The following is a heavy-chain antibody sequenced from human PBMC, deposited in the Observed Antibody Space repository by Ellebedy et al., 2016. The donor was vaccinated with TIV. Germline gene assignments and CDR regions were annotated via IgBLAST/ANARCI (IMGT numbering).Heavy chain of an antibody. CDR2: ISAGGGST. J-gene: IGHJ4*02. V-gene: IGHV3-23*01. CDR3: AKSMFEDYSLTPNPYCFDY. Sequence: GESLKISXAASGFTFSSYAMSWVRQAPGKGLEWVSAISAGGGSTYYADSVKGRFTISRDNSKNTLYLQMSSPRAEDTAVYYCAKSMFEDYSLTPNPYCFDYWGQGTLVTVSS. CDR1: GFTFSSYA. D-gene: IGHD4-11*01.